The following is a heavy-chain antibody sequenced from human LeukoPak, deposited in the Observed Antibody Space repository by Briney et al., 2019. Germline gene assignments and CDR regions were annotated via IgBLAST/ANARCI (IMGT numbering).Heavy chain of an antibody. V-gene: IGHV1-2*02. J-gene: IGHJ4*02. CDR2: ISPTSGGT. Sequence: GASVTVSCKASGYSFTGYYMHWVRQAPGQGLEWMGWISPTSGGTNYAQKFQGRVTMTRDTSISTAYMELSRLRSDDTAVYYCARDHEHSYDYWGQGTLVTVSS. CDR1: GYSFTGYY. CDR3: ARDHEHSYDY.